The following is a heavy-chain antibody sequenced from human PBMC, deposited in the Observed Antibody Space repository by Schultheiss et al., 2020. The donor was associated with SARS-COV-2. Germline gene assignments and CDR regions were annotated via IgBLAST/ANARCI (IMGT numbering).Heavy chain of an antibody. CDR3: ASRWGLKGAFDI. CDR1: GGSISSYY. D-gene: IGHD2-21*02. Sequence: SQTLSLTCTVSGGSISSYYWSWIRQPPGKGLEWIGSIYYSGSTNYNPSLKSRVTISVDTSKNQFSLKLTSVTAADTAVYYCASRWGLKGAFDIWGQGTMVTVSS. CDR2: IYYSGST. V-gene: IGHV4-59*01. J-gene: IGHJ3*02.